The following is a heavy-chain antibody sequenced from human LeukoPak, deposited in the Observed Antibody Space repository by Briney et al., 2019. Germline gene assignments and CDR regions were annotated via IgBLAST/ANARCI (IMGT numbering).Heavy chain of an antibody. CDR3: ATHRYTASHVFLDY. Sequence: SETLSLTCTVSADSISSYYWGWVRQPAGRGVEWIGRIYTTGRADYDPSLQSRVTMSVDTSQKQFSLNLRSVTAADTAFYFCATHRYTASHVFLDYWSQGALVTVSS. D-gene: IGHD3-16*01. CDR1: ADSISSYY. CDR2: IYTTGRA. V-gene: IGHV4-4*07. J-gene: IGHJ4*02.